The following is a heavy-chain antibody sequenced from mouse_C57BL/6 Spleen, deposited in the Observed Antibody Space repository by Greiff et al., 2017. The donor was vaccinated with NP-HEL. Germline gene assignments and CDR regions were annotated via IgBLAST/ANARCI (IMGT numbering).Heavy chain of an antibody. CDR1: GYSFTGYY. V-gene: IGHV1-42*01. CDR3: AKQDDLAY. D-gene: IGHD2-12*01. CDR2: INPSTGGT. J-gene: IGHJ3*01. Sequence: LKESGPELVKPGASVKISCKASGYSFTGYYMNWVKQSPEKSLEWIGEINPSTGGTTYNQKFKAKATLTVDKSSSTAYMQLKSLTSEDSAVYYCAKQDDLAYWGQGTLVTVSA.